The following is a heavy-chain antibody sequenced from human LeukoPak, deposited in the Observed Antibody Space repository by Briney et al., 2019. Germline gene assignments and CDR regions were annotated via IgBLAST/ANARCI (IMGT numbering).Heavy chain of an antibody. D-gene: IGHD6-13*01. Sequence: GGSLRLSCAASGFTFSGYSMNWVRQAPGKGLEWVSSISSSSSYIYYADSVKGRFTISRDNAKNSLYLQMNSLRAEDTAVYYCARDLGAAAPGGDEGYWGQGTLVTVSS. J-gene: IGHJ4*02. CDR1: GFTFSGYS. CDR2: ISSSSSYI. CDR3: ARDLGAAAPGGDEGY. V-gene: IGHV3-21*01.